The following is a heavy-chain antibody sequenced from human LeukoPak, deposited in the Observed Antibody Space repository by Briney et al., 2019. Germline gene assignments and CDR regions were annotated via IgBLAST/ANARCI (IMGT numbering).Heavy chain of an antibody. CDR2: IKQDESEK. V-gene: IGHV3-7*01. J-gene: IGHJ4*02. CDR1: GFTFRNYC. Sequence: PGGSLRLSCAASGFTFRNYCMTWVRQVPGKGLEWVASIKQDESEKYFLDSVKGRCTISRDNAENSLYLQMNSLRAEDTAVYYCARVYYQDSGTSYRHLDYWGQGTLVTVSS. D-gene: IGHD3-22*01. CDR3: ARVYYQDSGTSYRHLDY.